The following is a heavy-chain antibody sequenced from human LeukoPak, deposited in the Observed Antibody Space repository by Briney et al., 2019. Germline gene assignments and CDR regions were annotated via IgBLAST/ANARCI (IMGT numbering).Heavy chain of an antibody. Sequence: SETLSLTCAVYGGSFSGYYWSWIRQPPGKGLEWIGEINHSGSTNYNPSLKSRVTISVDTSKNQFSLKLSSVTAADTAVYYCARTYGDYVLFDYWGQGTLVTVSS. D-gene: IGHD4-17*01. J-gene: IGHJ4*02. CDR3: ARTYGDYVLFDY. V-gene: IGHV4-34*01. CDR1: GGSFSGYY. CDR2: INHSGST.